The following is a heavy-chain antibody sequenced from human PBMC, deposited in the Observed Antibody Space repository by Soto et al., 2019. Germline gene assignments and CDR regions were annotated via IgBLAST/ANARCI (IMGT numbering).Heavy chain of an antibody. CDR1: GYSFSIYW. CDR2: IYPGDSDT. J-gene: IGHJ4*02. D-gene: IGHD6-6*01. V-gene: IGHV5-51*01. Sequence: GESLKISCKGSGYSFSIYWIGWVRQMPGKGLEWMGIIYPGDSDTRYSPSFQGQVTISADKSNSTAYLQWSSLKASDTAMYYCARLGSARSLVYWGQGSLVTVSS. CDR3: ARLGSARSLVY.